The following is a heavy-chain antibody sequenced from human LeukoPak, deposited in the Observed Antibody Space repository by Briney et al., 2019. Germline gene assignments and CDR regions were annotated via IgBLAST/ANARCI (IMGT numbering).Heavy chain of an antibody. Sequence: ASVKVSCKASGYTFTSYGISWVRQATGQGLEWMGWMNPNSGNTGYAQKFQGRVTMTRNTSISTAYMELSSLRSEDTAVYYCAREGYSNGWYRYWGQGTLVTVSS. D-gene: IGHD6-19*01. CDR2: MNPNSGNT. V-gene: IGHV1-8*02. CDR3: AREGYSNGWYRY. CDR1: GYTFTSYG. J-gene: IGHJ4*02.